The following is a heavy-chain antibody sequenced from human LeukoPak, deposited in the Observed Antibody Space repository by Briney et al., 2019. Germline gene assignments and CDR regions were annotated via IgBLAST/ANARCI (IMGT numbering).Heavy chain of an antibody. V-gene: IGHV1-69*13. D-gene: IGHD3-16*02. Sequence: SVKVSCKASGGTFSSYAISWVRQAPGQGLEWMGGIIPIFGTANHAQKFQGRVTITADESTSTAYMELSSLRSEDTAVYYCARVVSYGMDVWGQGTTVTVSS. J-gene: IGHJ6*02. CDR3: ARVVSYGMDV. CDR2: IIPIFGTA. CDR1: GGTFSSYA.